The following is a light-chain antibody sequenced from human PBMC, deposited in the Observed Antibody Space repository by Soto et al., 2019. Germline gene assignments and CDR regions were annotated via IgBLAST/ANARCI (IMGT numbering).Light chain of an antibody. V-gene: IGKV3-20*01. Sequence: EIVLTQSPGTLSLSPGERATLSCRASPSVSSSYLAWYQQKPGQAPRLLIYGASSRATGIPDRFSGSGSGTDFTLTISRLEPEDFAVYYCQQYGSSLGYTFGQGTKLEIK. CDR3: QQYGSSLGYT. J-gene: IGKJ2*01. CDR1: PSVSSSY. CDR2: GAS.